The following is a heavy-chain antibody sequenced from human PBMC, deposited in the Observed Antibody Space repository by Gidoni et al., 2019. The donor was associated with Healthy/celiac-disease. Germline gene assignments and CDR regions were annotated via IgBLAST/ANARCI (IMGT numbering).Heavy chain of an antibody. D-gene: IGHD5-12*01. CDR1: GGSSSGYY. CDR2: INHSGST. Sequence: QVQLQQWAAGRLKPSETLSPPSAAIGGSSSGYYWSWIRQPPGKGLEWIGEINHSGSTNYNPSLKSRVTISVDTSKNQFSLKLSSVTAADTAVYYCARGGWLRLGHWFDPWGQGTLVTVSS. V-gene: IGHV4-34*01. CDR3: ARGGWLRLGHWFDP. J-gene: IGHJ5*02.